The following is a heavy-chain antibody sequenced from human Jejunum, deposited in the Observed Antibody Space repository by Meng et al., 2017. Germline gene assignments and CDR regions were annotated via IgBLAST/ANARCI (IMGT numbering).Heavy chain of an antibody. CDR2: IDPSEST. CDR3: ARAYCTDVSCHDFFDS. Sequence: QVQLQAAGPGLGKPSGTLSLTCAVSGASISRTNWWSWVRQPPGKGLEWIGKIDPSESTHYNPSLKGRVTISADRSKNQFSLRLTSVTAADTAIYYCARAYCTDVSCHDFFDSWGQGTLVTVSS. D-gene: IGHD2-8*01. V-gene: IGHV4-4*02. CDR1: GASISRTNW. J-gene: IGHJ4*02.